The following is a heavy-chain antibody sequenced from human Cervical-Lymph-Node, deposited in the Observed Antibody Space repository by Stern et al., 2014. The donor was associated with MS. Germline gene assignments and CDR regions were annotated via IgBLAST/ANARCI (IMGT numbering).Heavy chain of an antibody. CDR2: IYTTGST. D-gene: IGHD5-18*01. Sequence: VQLVESGPGLVKPSQTLSLTCTVSGGSVGSGSYDWSWIRQPAGQGLEWIGRIYTTGSTYYNPSLKSRVSLSIDTSKNQFSLKLPSVTAADTAVYYCARDKEDTNMAFRYFDNWGQGTLVTVSS. CDR3: ARDKEDTNMAFRYFDN. J-gene: IGHJ4*02. V-gene: IGHV4-61*02. CDR1: GGSVGSGSYD.